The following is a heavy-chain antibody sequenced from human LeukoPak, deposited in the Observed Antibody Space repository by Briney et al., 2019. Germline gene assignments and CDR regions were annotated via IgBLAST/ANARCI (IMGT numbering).Heavy chain of an antibody. CDR2: ISGSGGST. J-gene: IGHJ5*02. Sequence: GGSLRLSCAASGFTFSTYAMSWVRQAPGKGLEWVSAISGSGGSTYYADSVKGRFTIFRDNSKNTLYLQMNTLRAEDSAVYYCAKDSGLWGFDTWGQGTLVTVSS. CDR3: AKDSGLWGFDT. D-gene: IGHD5-18*01. V-gene: IGHV3-23*01. CDR1: GFTFSTYA.